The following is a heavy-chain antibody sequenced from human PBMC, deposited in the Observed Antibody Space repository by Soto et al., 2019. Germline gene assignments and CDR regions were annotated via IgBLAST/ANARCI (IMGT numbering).Heavy chain of an antibody. J-gene: IGHJ6*02. CDR1: GDSISSSKW. CDR3: ARMKRDYYYYGMDV. Sequence: SETLSLTCGVSGDSISSSKWWTWVRQTPGNGLEWIGKIDHNGVANYNPSLEGRVTISKDISKNQISLKVTSVTAADSAVYYCARMKRDYYYYGMDVWGQGATVTVSS. V-gene: IGHV4-4*02. CDR2: IDHNGVA.